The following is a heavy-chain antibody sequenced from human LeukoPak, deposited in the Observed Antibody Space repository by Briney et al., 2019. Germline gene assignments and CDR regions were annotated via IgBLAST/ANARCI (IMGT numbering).Heavy chain of an antibody. V-gene: IGHV3-73*01. D-gene: IGHD4-11*01. J-gene: IGHJ5*02. Sequence: GGSLRLSCAASGFTFSGSAMHWVRQASGKGLEWVGRIRSKANSYATAYAASVKGRFTISRDDLKNTAYLQMNSLKTEDTAVYYCTRHYRLTTVTTIWFDPWGQGTLVTVSS. CDR2: IRSKANSYAT. CDR1: GFTFSGSA. CDR3: TRHYRLTTVTTIWFDP.